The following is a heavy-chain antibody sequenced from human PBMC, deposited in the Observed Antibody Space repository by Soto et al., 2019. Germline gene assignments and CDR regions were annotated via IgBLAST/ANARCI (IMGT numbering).Heavy chain of an antibody. V-gene: IGHV6-1*01. J-gene: IGHJ5*02. Sequence: PSQTLSLTCAISGDSVSSNSVAWNWIRQSPSRGLEWLGRTYYRSEWYNEYAVSVKSRITINPDTSKNQFSLHLSSVTPDDTAVYYCARDAAYNGRYWFDPWGQGTLVTVSS. CDR1: GDSVSSNSVA. CDR2: TYYRSEWYN. D-gene: IGHD1-26*01. CDR3: ARDAAYNGRYWFDP.